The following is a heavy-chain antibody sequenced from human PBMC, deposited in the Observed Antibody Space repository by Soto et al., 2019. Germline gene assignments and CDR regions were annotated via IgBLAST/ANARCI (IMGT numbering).Heavy chain of an antibody. Sequence: QVLLVESGGGVVQPGTSLRLSCAASGFSFSSYDIHWVRQAPGKGLEWVAVIWYDGSNKYYADSVKGRFTISRDNSKNMLYLQMNSLRADDTAVYYCARGYSSSRDLGYWGQGTLVTVSS. D-gene: IGHD6-13*01. CDR1: GFSFSSYD. J-gene: IGHJ4*02. CDR2: IWYDGSNK. V-gene: IGHV3-33*01. CDR3: ARGYSSSRDLGY.